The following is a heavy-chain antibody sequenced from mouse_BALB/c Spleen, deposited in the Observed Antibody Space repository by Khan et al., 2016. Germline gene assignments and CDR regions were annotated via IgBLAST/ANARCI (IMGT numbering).Heavy chain of an antibody. D-gene: IGHD2-1*01. V-gene: IGHV9-1*02. Sequence: QIQLVQSGPELKKPGETVKISCKASGYIFTNYAMNWVRQAPGKGLKWMGWINTYTGKPTYADDFKGRFAFSLETSASTAYLQINNLKNEDMATXFCARSHGNPAYWGQGTLVTVST. CDR2: INTYTGKP. J-gene: IGHJ3*01. CDR1: GYIFTNYA. CDR3: ARSHGNPAY.